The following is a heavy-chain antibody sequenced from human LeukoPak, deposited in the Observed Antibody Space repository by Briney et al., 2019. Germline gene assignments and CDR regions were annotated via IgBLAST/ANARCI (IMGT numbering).Heavy chain of an antibody. V-gene: IGHV1-2*02. CDR3: AREKAAAGLYFDY. CDR1: GYTFTGYY. CDR2: INPNSGGT. Sequence: GASVKVSCKASGYTFTGYYMHWVRQAPGQGLEWMGWINPNSGGTNYAQKFQGRVTMTRDTSISTAYMELSRLRSDDTAVYYCAREKAAAGLYFDYWGQGTLVTVSS. J-gene: IGHJ4*02. D-gene: IGHD6-13*01.